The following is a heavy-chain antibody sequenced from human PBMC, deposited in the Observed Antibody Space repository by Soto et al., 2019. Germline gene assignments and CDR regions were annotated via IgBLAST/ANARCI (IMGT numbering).Heavy chain of an antibody. CDR2: INAGNGNT. J-gene: IGHJ4*02. V-gene: IGHV1-3*01. Sequence: QVQLVQSGAEVKKPGASVKVSCKASGYTFTSYAMHWVRQAPGQRLEWMGWINAGNGNTKYSQKFQGRVTITRDTSASTAYMELSSLRSEDTAVYYCARDLDVLKYYYGSGTIETDYWGQGTLVTVSS. CDR1: GYTFTSYA. CDR3: ARDLDVLKYYYGSGTIETDY. D-gene: IGHD3-10*01.